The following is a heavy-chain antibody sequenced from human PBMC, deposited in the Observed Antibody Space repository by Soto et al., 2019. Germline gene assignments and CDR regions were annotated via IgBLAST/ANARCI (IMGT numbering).Heavy chain of an antibody. J-gene: IGHJ4*02. D-gene: IGHD2-15*01. CDR2: IKSKSVGGTT. V-gene: IGHV3-15*01. CDR1: GFSFSNVW. Sequence: EVQLVESGGGLVKPGGSLTLSCAASGFSFSNVWMSWVRQAPGKGLEWVGHIKSKSVGGTTDYTAPVKGRFTMSRDESKDTLYLQINSLKTEDTAVYYCTTYSTHPFYDGGPCYSVQTKSHDSWGQGILVTVSS. CDR3: TTYSTHPFYDGGPCYSVQTKSHDS.